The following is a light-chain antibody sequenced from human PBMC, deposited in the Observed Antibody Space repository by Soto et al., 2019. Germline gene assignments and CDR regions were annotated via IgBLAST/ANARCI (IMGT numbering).Light chain of an antibody. CDR3: QKYHSAPRT. CDR1: QDISYY. J-gene: IGKJ1*01. Sequence: DIQMTQSPSSLSASVGDRVTITCRANQDISYYLAWYQQKQGKVPKLLIYAASTLQSGVPSRFSGSGSGTDFTLTINSLQPEDIATYYCQKYHSAPRTFGQGTKVEIK. V-gene: IGKV1-27*01. CDR2: AAS.